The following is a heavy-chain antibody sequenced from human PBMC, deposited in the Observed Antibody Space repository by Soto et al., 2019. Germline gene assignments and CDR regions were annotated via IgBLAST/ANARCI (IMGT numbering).Heavy chain of an antibody. CDR1: GYTFTSYA. Sequence: QVQLVQSGAEVKKPGASVKVSCTASGYTFTSYAMHWVRQAPGQRLEWMGWINAGNGNTKYSQKFQGSVTITRDPSASTAYMELSSLRSEDTAVYYCARGKPTVTTRGVGWFDPWGQGTLVTVSS. CDR3: ARGKPTVTTRGVGWFDP. J-gene: IGHJ5*02. CDR2: INAGNGNT. D-gene: IGHD4-17*01. V-gene: IGHV1-3*01.